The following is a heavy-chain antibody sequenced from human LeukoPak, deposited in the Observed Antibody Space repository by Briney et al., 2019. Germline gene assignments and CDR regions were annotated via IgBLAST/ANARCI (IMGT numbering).Heavy chain of an antibody. J-gene: IGHJ4*02. V-gene: IGHV1-46*01. CDR1: GYTFTGYY. D-gene: IGHD3-22*01. CDR3: ARDPSDYDSSGHFDY. CDR2: INPSGGST. Sequence: ASVKVSCKASGYTFTGYYMHWVRQAPGQGLEWMGIINPSGGSTSYAQKFQGRVTMTRDTSTSTVYMELSSLRSEDTAVYYCARDPSDYDSSGHFDYWGQGTLVTVSS.